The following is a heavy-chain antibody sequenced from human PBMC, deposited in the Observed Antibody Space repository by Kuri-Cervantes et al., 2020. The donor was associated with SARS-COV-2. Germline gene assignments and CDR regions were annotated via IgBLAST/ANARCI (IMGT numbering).Heavy chain of an antibody. Sequence: GGALRLCCAASGFTFSSYGMHWVRQAPGKGLEWVAFIRYDGSNKYYADSVKGRFTISRDNSKNTLYLQMNSLRAEDTAVYYCAKAPGIYSSSWYELDYWGQGTLVTVSS. D-gene: IGHD6-13*01. CDR2: IRYDGSNK. V-gene: IGHV3-30*02. CDR1: GFTFSSYG. J-gene: IGHJ4*02. CDR3: AKAPGIYSSSWYELDY.